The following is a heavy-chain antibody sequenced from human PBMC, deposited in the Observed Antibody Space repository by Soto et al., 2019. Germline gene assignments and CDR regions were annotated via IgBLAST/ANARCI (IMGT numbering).Heavy chain of an antibody. CDR1: GGSISSSSYY. V-gene: IGHV4-39*01. J-gene: IGHJ4*02. CDR2: IFYSGST. CDR3: ATGADIALMVYSTSFDY. D-gene: IGHD2-8*01. Sequence: QLQLQESGPGLVKPSETLSLTCTVSGGSISSSSYYYGWIRQPPGKGLEWIGSIFYSGSTKYNPSLKSRVTISLDTSKNQFSLRLSSVSAADTAVYYCATGADIALMVYSTSFDYWGQGTLVTVSS.